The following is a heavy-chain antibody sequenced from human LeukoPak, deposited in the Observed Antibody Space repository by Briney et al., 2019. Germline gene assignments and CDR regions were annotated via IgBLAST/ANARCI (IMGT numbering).Heavy chain of an antibody. V-gene: IGHV4-59*12. Sequence: SETLSLTCTVSGGSISSYYWSWIRQPPGKGLEWIGYIYYSGSTNYNPSLKSRVTISVDTSKNQFSLKLSSVTAADTAVYYCARVYDILEGFDYWGQGTLVTVSS. D-gene: IGHD3-9*01. CDR1: GGSISSYY. CDR3: ARVYDILEGFDY. CDR2: IYYSGST. J-gene: IGHJ4*02.